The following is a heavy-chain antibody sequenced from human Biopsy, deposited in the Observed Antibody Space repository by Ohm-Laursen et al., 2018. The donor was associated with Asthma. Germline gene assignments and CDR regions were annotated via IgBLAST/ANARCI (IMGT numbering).Heavy chain of an antibody. Sequence: SSVKVSCKASGGTFGNYAISWVRQAPGLGLEWMGGISPVFGSTNITQKFQGRVTISADIFTKTAYLEVSSLRSDDTAVYYCASPSSSREILYYYYNMDIWGQGTTVTV. CDR3: ASPSSSREILYYYYNMDI. CDR1: GGTFGNYA. J-gene: IGHJ6*02. D-gene: IGHD6-13*01. CDR2: ISPVFGST. V-gene: IGHV1-69*06.